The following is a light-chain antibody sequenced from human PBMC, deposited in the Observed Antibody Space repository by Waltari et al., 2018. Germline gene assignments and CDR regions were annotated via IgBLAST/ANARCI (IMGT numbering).Light chain of an antibody. CDR3: QTWGTDMWV. CDR2: LNSDGSQ. V-gene: IGLV4-69*01. J-gene: IGLJ3*02. CDR1: SEHSSYA. Sequence: QLVVTQSPSASASLGASVKLTCTLRSEHSSYAIAWHQQQPEKGPRYLMRLNSDGSQSKGDGIPDRFSGSSSGSERYLTIASLQSEDEADYYCQTWGTDMWVFGGGTKLTVL.